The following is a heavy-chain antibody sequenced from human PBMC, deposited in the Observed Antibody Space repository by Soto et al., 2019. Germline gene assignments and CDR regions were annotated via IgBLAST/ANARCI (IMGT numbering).Heavy chain of an antibody. CDR3: VIGFYYYYYGTVV. CDR2: ISGSGGST. V-gene: IGHV3-23*01. Sequence: SGGSLRLSCAASGSTFSSYAMSWVRQAPGKGLEWVSVISGSGGSTYYADSVKGRFTISRDNSKNTLYLQMNSLRAEDTAVYYCVIGFYYYYYGTVVWGQGTTVTVSS. CDR1: GSTFSSYA. J-gene: IGHJ6*02.